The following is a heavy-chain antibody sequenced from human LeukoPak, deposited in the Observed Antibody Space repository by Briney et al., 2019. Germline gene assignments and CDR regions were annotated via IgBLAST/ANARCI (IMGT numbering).Heavy chain of an antibody. CDR3: ARDPRYSGSSTPSFDY. Sequence: GGSLRLSCAASGFTFSSYSMNWVRRAPGKGLEWVSSISSSSSYIYYADSVKGRFTISRDNAKNSLYLQMNSLRAEDTAVYYCARDPRYSGSSTPSFDYWGQGTLVTVSS. CDR1: GFTFSSYS. V-gene: IGHV3-21*01. J-gene: IGHJ4*02. D-gene: IGHD1-26*01. CDR2: ISSSSSYI.